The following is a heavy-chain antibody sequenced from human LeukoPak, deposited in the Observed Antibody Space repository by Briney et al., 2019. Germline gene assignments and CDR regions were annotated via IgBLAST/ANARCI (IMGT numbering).Heavy chain of an antibody. CDR2: INHSGST. V-gene: IGHV4-34*01. CDR1: GGSFSGYY. D-gene: IGHD3-10*01. Sequence: KPSETLSLTCAVYGGSFSGYYWSWIRQPPGKGLEWIGEINHSGSTNYNPSLKSRVTISVDTSKNQFSLKLSSVTAADTAVYYCARGANPRYIGYGSGCMDVWGQGTTVTVSS. J-gene: IGHJ6*02. CDR3: ARGANPRYIGYGSGCMDV.